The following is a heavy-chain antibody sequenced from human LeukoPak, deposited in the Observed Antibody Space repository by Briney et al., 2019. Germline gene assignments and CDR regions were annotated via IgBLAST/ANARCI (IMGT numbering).Heavy chain of an antibody. Sequence: TGGSLRLSCAASGFTFSSYGMHWVRQAPGKGLEWVAVISHDGSNKYYADSVKGRFTISRDNSKNTLYLQMNSLRAEDTAVYYCAKALGYYYDSSGYPLGYWGQGTLVTVSS. CDR2: ISHDGSNK. CDR3: AKALGYYYDSSGYPLGY. J-gene: IGHJ4*02. D-gene: IGHD3-22*01. V-gene: IGHV3-30*18. CDR1: GFTFSSYG.